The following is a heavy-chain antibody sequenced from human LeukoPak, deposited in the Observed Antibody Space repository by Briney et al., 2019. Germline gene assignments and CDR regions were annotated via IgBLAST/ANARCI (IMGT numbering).Heavy chain of an antibody. CDR1: GFTFSSYG. CDR2: IWYDGSNK. Sequence: PGGSLRLSCAASGFTFSSYGMHWVRQAPGKGLEWVAFIWYDGSNKYYADSVKGRFTISRDNSKNTLYLQMNSLRAEDTAVYYCANEGYCSSTSCLPHDYWGQGTLVTVSS. J-gene: IGHJ4*02. D-gene: IGHD2-2*01. V-gene: IGHV3-30*02. CDR3: ANEGYCSSTSCLPHDY.